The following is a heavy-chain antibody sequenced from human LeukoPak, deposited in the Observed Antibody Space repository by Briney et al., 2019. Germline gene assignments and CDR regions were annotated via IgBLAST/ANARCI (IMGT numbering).Heavy chain of an antibody. Sequence: GGSLRLSCAASGFTFSSYSMNWVRQAPGKGLEWASYISSSSSTIYYADSVKGRFTISRDNAKNSLYLQMNSLRAEDTAVYYCARDYDYVWGSYGAYWGQGTLVTVSS. CDR2: ISSSSSTI. V-gene: IGHV3-48*01. D-gene: IGHD3-16*01. CDR1: GFTFSSYS. CDR3: ARDYDYVWGSYGAY. J-gene: IGHJ4*02.